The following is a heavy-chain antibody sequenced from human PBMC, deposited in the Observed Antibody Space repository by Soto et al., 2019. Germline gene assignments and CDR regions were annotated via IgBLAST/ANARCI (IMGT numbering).Heavy chain of an antibody. Sequence: QVQLEQSGPEVKKPGASVKVSCKASGYSFTSYGISWVRQAPGQGLEWMGGINTYNGRTNYAQKFQDRITMTTDTSTSTAYMELRSLRSDDTAIYYCARDNNYFDPWGQGTLVTVSS. V-gene: IGHV1-18*01. CDR3: ARDNNYFDP. CDR2: INTYNGRT. J-gene: IGHJ5*02. CDR1: GYSFTSYG.